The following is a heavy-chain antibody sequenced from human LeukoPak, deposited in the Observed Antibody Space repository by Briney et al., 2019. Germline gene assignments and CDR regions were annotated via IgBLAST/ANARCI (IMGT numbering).Heavy chain of an antibody. CDR3: ARDGYSGSYYRLYYFFMDV. CDR2: IKQDGSEK. V-gene: IGHV3-7*01. CDR1: GFTFSSYW. D-gene: IGHD1-26*01. Sequence: GGSLRLACAASGFTFSSYWMTWVRHVPGKGLEWVARIKQDGSEKYYVDSVKGRFTISRDNTRNSLYLQMNSLRAEDTAVYYCARDGYSGSYYRLYYFFMDVWGKGTTVTVSS. J-gene: IGHJ6*03.